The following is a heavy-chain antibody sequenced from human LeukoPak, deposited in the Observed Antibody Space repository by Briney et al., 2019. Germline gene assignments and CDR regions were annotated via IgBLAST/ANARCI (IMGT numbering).Heavy chain of an antibody. CDR2: ISSSSSYI. CDR3: AIAPYYYDSSGYPD. Sequence: GGSLRLSCAASGFTFSSYSMNWVRQAPGKGLEWVSSISSSSSYIYYADSVKGRFTISRDNSKNTLYLQMNSLRAEDTAVYYCAIAPYYYDSSGYPDWGQGTLVTVSS. D-gene: IGHD3-22*01. J-gene: IGHJ4*02. V-gene: IGHV3-21*04. CDR1: GFTFSSYS.